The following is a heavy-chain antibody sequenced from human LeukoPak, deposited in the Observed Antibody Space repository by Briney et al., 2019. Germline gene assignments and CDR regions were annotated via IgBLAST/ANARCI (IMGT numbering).Heavy chain of an antibody. D-gene: IGHD5-12*01. CDR1: GGSISSYH. CDR3: ARGNSGYDYAFDI. CDR2: IYSSGST. J-gene: IGHJ3*02. V-gene: IGHV4-59*01. Sequence: SETLSLTCTVSGGSISSYHWSWIRQPPGKGLQWIGFIYSSGSTNYNPSLKSRVTISLDTSKNQFSLRVSSVTSADAAVYYCARGNSGYDYAFDIWGQGTMVTVSS.